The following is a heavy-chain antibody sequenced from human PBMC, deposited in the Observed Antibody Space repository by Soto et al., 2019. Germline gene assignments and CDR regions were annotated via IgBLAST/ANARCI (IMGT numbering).Heavy chain of an antibody. CDR1: GGTFSSYA. CDR2: IIPIFGTA. V-gene: IGHV1-69*01. Sequence: QVQLVQSGAEVKKPGSSVKVSCEASGGTFSSYAISWVRQAPGQGLEWMGGIIPIFGTANYAQKFQGRVTITADESTSTAYMELSSLRSEDTAVYYCAREVGIAATAGYYFDYWGQGTLVTVSS. J-gene: IGHJ4*02. CDR3: AREVGIAATAGYYFDY. D-gene: IGHD6-25*01.